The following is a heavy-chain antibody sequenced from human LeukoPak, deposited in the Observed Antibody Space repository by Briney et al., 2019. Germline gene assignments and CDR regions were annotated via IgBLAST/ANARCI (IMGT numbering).Heavy chain of an antibody. J-gene: IGHJ4*02. CDR2: VSSNGGTT. D-gene: IGHD3-10*01. V-gene: IGHV3-64*01. Sequence: GGSLRLSCAASGFIFSSYAMHWVRQAPGKGLEYVSVVSSNGGTTYYANSVKGRFTISRDNSKNTLYLQMNSLRAEDTAVYYCAREGYGYDYYGSGSYYSLDYWGQGTLVTVSS. CDR1: GFIFSSYA. CDR3: AREGYGYDYYGSGSYYSLDY.